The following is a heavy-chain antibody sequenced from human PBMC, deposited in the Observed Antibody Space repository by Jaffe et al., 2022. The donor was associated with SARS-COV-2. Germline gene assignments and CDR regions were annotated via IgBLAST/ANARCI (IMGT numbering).Heavy chain of an antibody. Sequence: QLQLQESGPGLVKPSETLSLTCTVSGGSISSSSYYWGWIRQPPGKGLEWIGSIYYSGSTYYNPSLKSRVTISVDTSKNQFSLKLSSVTAADTAVYYCARRPSVVTKVYGMDVWGQGTTVTVSS. D-gene: IGHD3-22*01. CDR2: IYYSGST. CDR3: ARRPSVVTKVYGMDV. V-gene: IGHV4-39*01. CDR1: GGSISSSSYY. J-gene: IGHJ6*02.